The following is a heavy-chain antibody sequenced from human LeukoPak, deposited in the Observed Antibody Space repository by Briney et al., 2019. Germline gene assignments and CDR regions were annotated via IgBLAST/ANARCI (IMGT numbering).Heavy chain of an antibody. J-gene: IGHJ4*02. CDR1: GDSVNSGAYY. CDR3: ARTSMVRGAKAFDY. V-gene: IGHV4-61*02. CDR2: IYPLETT. D-gene: IGHD3-10*01. Sequence: SETLSLTCTVSGDSVNSGAYYWSWLRQPAGKEPEWIGRIYPLETTNYNPSLKSRVAISVDTSKNQFSLKLSSVTAADTAVYYCARTSMVRGAKAFDYWGQGTLVTVSS.